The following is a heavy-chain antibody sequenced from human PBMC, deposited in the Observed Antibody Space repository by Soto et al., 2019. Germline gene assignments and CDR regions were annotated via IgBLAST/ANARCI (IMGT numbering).Heavy chain of an antibody. CDR3: ARVEKWAVPAGGLYNWFDP. Sequence: GGSLRLSCAASGFTFSSYAMHWVRQAPGKGLEWVAVISYDGSNKYYADSVKGRFTISRDNSKNTLYLQMNSLRAEDTAVYYCARVEKWAVPAGGLYNWFDPWGQGTLVTVSS. CDR1: GFTFSSYA. D-gene: IGHD2-2*01. J-gene: IGHJ5*02. CDR2: ISYDGSNK. V-gene: IGHV3-30-3*01.